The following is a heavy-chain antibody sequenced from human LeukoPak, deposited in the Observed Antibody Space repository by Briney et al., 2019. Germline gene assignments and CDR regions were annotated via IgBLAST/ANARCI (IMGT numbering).Heavy chain of an antibody. CDR3: ATTGGAAAGFYFDN. CDR2: ISSGSNTI. CDR1: GFTFSTYS. D-gene: IGHD6-13*01. Sequence: GGSLRLSCAASGFTFSTYSMNWVRQAPGKGLEWVSYISSGSNTIYYADSMRGRFTISRDNAKNSLFLQMSSLRDEDTAVYYCATTGGAAAGFYFDNWGQGALVTVSS. J-gene: IGHJ4*02. V-gene: IGHV3-48*02.